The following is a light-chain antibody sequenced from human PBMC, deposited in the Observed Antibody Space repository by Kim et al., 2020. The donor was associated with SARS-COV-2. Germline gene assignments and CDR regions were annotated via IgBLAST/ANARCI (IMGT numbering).Light chain of an antibody. CDR3: CSYATFFWV. V-gene: IGLV2-23*02. CDR1: SSDVGSYDL. CDR2: EVS. Sequence: QSALTQPASVSGSPGQSITISCTGTSSDVGSYDLVSWYQQHPGKAPKLMIYEVSQRPLGVSNRFSGSKSDNTASLTISGLQTEDEADYYFCSYATFFWVFGGGTKVTVL. J-gene: IGLJ3*02.